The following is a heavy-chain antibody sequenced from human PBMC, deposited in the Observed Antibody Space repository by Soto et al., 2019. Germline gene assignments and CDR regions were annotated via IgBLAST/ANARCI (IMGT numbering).Heavy chain of an antibody. D-gene: IGHD3-10*01. CDR3: AKDLRPGLVVPTKSGFDP. J-gene: IGHJ5*02. CDR2: TSIGGDT. V-gene: IGHV3-23*01. Sequence: GAALKISCEASGFPFNTYAMTWFRQLPGMGLEWVSTTSIGGDTDFAESVRGRFSVSRDNSKNTLYLQMTNLRAEDAAIYFCAKDLRPGLVVPTKSGFDPWGQGTRVTVSS. CDR1: GFPFNTYA.